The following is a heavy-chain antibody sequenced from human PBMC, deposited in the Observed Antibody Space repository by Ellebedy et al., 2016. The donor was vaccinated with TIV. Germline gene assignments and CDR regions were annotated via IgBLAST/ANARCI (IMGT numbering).Heavy chain of an antibody. Sequence: GESLKISCAASGFTVSSNFMTWVRQAPGKGLEWVSVIYGGGTIRYADSVKGRFTISRDNSKHTVDLQMNSLRAEDTAVYYSARPTVPATICGACGMDVWGQGTTVIVSS. CDR3: ARPTVPATICGACGMDV. D-gene: IGHD2-2*01. J-gene: IGHJ6*02. V-gene: IGHV3-53*01. CDR1: GFTVSSNF. CDR2: IYGGGTI.